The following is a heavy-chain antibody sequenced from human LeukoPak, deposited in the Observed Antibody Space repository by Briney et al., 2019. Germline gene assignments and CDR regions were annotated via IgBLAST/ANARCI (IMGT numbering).Heavy chain of an antibody. V-gene: IGHV4-59*01. CDR3: ARGRVNCSGGSCYHTHDAFDI. Sequence: NPSETLSLTCTVSGGSISSYYWSWIRQPPGKGLEWIGYIYYSGSTNYNPSLKSRVTISVDTSKTQFSMKLSSVTAADTAVYYCARGRVNCSGGSCYHTHDAFDIWGQGTMVTVSS. CDR2: IYYSGST. CDR1: GGSISSYY. D-gene: IGHD2-15*01. J-gene: IGHJ3*02.